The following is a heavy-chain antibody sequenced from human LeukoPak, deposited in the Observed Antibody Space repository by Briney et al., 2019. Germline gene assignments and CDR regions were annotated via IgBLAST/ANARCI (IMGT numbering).Heavy chain of an antibody. CDR2: IIPIFGTA. D-gene: IGHD3-16*02. J-gene: IGHJ4*02. CDR1: GGTFSSYA. V-gene: IGHV1-69*01. CDR3: ARATIMITFGRVIAPED. Sequence: GSSVKVSCKASGGTFSSYAISWVRQAPGQGLEWMGGIIPIFGTANYAQKFQGRVTITADESTSTAYMELSSLRSEDTAVYYCARATIMITFGRVIAPEDWGQGTLVTVSS.